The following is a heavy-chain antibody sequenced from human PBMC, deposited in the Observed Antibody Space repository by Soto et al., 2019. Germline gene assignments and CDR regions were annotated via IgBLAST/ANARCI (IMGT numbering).Heavy chain of an antibody. CDR3: TSRPLGYSAYGSQR. Sequence: EVQLVESGGGLVKPGGSLRLSCAASGFTFSDTWMNWVRQAPGKGLEWVGSIKTKTDGGTTEYAAPVKGRFTIASDDSQNTLYLQMSSLKTEDTAVYYCTSRPLGYSAYGSQRWGQGTLVTVSS. CDR1: GFTFSDTW. D-gene: IGHD5-12*01. CDR2: IKTKTDGGTT. J-gene: IGHJ4*02. V-gene: IGHV3-15*01.